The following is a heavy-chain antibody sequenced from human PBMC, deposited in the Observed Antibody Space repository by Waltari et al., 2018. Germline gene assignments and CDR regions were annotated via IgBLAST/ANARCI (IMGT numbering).Heavy chain of an antibody. CDR1: GFTFSYAW. Sequence: EVQLVESGGGLVKPGESLRLSCAASGFTFSYAWMNWVRQAPGKGLEWVGRIKSKTVGGTADYSAPVKGRFTISRDDSKNTLYLQMNSLETEDTAVYYCTTWGSLMSDWGQGTLVTVSS. CDR2: IKSKTVGGTA. D-gene: IGHD3-16*01. CDR3: TTWGSLMSD. J-gene: IGHJ4*02. V-gene: IGHV3-15*01.